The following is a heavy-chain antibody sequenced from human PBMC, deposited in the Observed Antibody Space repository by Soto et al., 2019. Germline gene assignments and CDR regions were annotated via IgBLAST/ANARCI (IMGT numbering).Heavy chain of an antibody. CDR3: ARDSSPGEHYFDY. Sequence: QVQLVQSGAEVKKPGSSVKVSCKASGGTFSSYTISWVRQAPGQGLEWMGRIIPILGIANYAQKFQGRVTITADKSTSTAYMELSSLRSEDTAVYYCARDSSPGEHYFDYWGQGTLVTVSS. V-gene: IGHV1-69*08. J-gene: IGHJ4*02. D-gene: IGHD2-21*01. CDR1: GGTFSSYT. CDR2: IIPILGIA.